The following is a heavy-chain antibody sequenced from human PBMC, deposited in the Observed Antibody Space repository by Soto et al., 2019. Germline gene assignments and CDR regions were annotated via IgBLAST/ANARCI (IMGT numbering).Heavy chain of an antibody. J-gene: IGHJ3*02. CDR1: GFSVSDNY. CDR3: ARDRSDSSRADSFDI. V-gene: IGHV3-53*01. Sequence: SGGSLRLSCAVSGFSVSDNYMSWVRQAPGKGLEWVSVIYRGDATHYADSVKGRFTISRDNSKNTVYLQMNNLRAEDTAVYYCARDRSDSSRADSFDIWGPGTMVTVSS. CDR2: IYRGDAT. D-gene: IGHD6-6*01.